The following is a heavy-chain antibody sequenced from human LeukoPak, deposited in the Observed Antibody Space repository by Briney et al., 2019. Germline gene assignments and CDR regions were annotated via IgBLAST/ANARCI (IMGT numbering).Heavy chain of an antibody. Sequence: SVKVSCKASGYTFTSYDINWVRQATGQGLEWMGWMNPNSGNTGYAQKFQGRVTMTRNTSISTAYMELSSLRSEDTAVYYCARVEIVVVPAAIRGDYYYYYGMDVWGQGTTVTVSS. CDR3: ARVEIVVVPAAIRGDYYYYYGMDV. CDR2: MNPNSGNT. V-gene: IGHV1-8*01. D-gene: IGHD2-2*02. CDR1: GYTFTSYD. J-gene: IGHJ6*02.